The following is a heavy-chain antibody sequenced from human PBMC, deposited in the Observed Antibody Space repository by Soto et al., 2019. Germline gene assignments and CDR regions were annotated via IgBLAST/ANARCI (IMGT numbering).Heavy chain of an antibody. D-gene: IGHD2-2*01. J-gene: IGHJ5*02. Sequence: ASVKVCRKASGYTFTSYAMHWVRQAPGQRLEWMGWINAGNGNTKYSQKFQGRVTITRDTSASTAYMELSSLRSEDTAVYYCARDIVVVPAATMYNWFAPWGQGTLGTVSS. CDR2: INAGNGNT. CDR3: ARDIVVVPAATMYNWFAP. V-gene: IGHV1-3*01. CDR1: GYTFTSYA.